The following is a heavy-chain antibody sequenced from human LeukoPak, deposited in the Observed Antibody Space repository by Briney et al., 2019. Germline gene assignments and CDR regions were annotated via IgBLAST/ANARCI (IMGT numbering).Heavy chain of an antibody. V-gene: IGHV3-21*04. Sequence: GGSLRLSCIASGFTFSNYSMNWVRQAPGKGLEWVSSISSSSSYIYYADSVKGRFTISRDNAKDSLYLQMNSLRSDDTAVYYCARAIPGFGIGYMDVWGKGTTVTISS. D-gene: IGHD3-10*01. J-gene: IGHJ6*03. CDR3: ARAIPGFGIGYMDV. CDR2: ISSSSSYI. CDR1: GFTFSNYS.